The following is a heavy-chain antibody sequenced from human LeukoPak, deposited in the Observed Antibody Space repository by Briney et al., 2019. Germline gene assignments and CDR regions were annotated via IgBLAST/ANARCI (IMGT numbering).Heavy chain of an antibody. CDR3: ARGESSYDSSGYYFDY. CDR1: GGSFSGYY. J-gene: IGHJ4*02. V-gene: IGHV4-34*01. Sequence: SETLSLTCAVYGGSFSGYYWSWIRQPPGKGLEWIGEINHSGSTNYNPSLKSRVTISADTSKNQFSLKLSSVTAADTAVYYCARGESSYDSSGYYFDYWGQGTLVTVSS. D-gene: IGHD3-22*01. CDR2: INHSGST.